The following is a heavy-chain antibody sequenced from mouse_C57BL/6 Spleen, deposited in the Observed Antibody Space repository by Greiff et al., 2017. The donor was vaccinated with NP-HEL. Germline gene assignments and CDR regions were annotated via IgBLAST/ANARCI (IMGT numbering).Heavy chain of an antibody. CDR3: ARSGGVVADY. CDR1: GYTFTSYT. Sequence: VQLVESGAELARPGASVKMSCKASGYTFTSYTMHWVKQRPGQGLEWIGYINPSSGYTKYNQKFKDKATLTADKSSSPAYMQLSSLTSEDSAVYYRARSGGVVADYWGPGTTLTASS. D-gene: IGHD1-1*01. CDR2: INPSSGYT. V-gene: IGHV1-4*01. J-gene: IGHJ2*01.